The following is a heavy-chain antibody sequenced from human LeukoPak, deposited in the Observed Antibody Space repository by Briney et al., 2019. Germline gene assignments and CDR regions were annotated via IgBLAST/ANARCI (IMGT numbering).Heavy chain of an antibody. D-gene: IGHD3-10*01. J-gene: IGHJ4*02. V-gene: IGHV3-48*03. CDR3: ARDGSGSWNYYNVAGFDD. CDR2: ISSSGSTI. CDR1: GVTFSSYA. Sequence: RGSLRLSCAASGVTFSSYAMSWVRQAPGKGLEWVSYISSSGSTIYYANSVKGRFTISRDNAKNSLYLQMNSLRAEDTAVYYCARDGSGSWNYYNVAGFDDWGQGTLVTVSS.